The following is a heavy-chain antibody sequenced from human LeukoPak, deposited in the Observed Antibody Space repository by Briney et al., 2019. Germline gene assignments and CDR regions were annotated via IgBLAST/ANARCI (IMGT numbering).Heavy chain of an antibody. Sequence: PSETLSLTCTVSGGSISSGSYYWSWIRQPAGKGLEWIGRIYTSGSTNYNPSLKSRATISVDTSKNQFSLKLSSVTAADTAVYYCAREYSSSSAYYYYYMDVWGKGTTVTVSS. CDR1: GGSISSGSYY. CDR3: AREYSSSSAYYYYYMDV. J-gene: IGHJ6*03. CDR2: IYTSGST. D-gene: IGHD6-6*01. V-gene: IGHV4-61*02.